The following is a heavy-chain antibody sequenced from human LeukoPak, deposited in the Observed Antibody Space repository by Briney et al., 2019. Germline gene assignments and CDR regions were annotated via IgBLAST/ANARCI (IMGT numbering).Heavy chain of an antibody. V-gene: IGHV3-23*01. CDR3: ANRMSSGWHFDY. Sequence: SGGSLRLSCAASGFTFSSYAMSWARQAPGKGLEWVSAISGSGGSTYYADSVKGRFTISRDNSKNTLYLQMNSLRAEDTAVYYCANRMSSGWHFDYWGQGTLVTVSS. CDR1: GFTFSSYA. D-gene: IGHD6-19*01. CDR2: ISGSGGST. J-gene: IGHJ4*02.